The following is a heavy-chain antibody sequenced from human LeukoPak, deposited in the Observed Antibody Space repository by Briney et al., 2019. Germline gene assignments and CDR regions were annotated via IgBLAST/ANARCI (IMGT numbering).Heavy chain of an antibody. CDR1: GGSISSYY. J-gene: IGHJ3*02. V-gene: IGHV4-4*09. CDR3: ARLLSEIVVVPATKNDAFDI. D-gene: IGHD2-2*01. Sequence: PSETLSLTRTVSGGSISSYYWSWIRQPPGKGLEWIGYIYTSGSTNYNPSLKSRVTISVDTSKNQFSLKLSSVTAADTAVYYCARLLSEIVVVPATKNDAFDIWGQGTMVTVSS. CDR2: IYTSGST.